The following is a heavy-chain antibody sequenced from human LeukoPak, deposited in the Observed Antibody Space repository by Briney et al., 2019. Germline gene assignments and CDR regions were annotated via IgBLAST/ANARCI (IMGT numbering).Heavy chain of an antibody. CDR2: IYYSGST. J-gene: IGHJ4*02. D-gene: IGHD3-10*01. CDR3: ARDSGSYYRHGSDY. CDR1: GGSISSTSYY. V-gene: IGHV4-39*02. Sequence: SDTLSLTCTISGGSISSTSYYWGWIRPPPGKGLECIGSIYYSGSTYYKPSLKSRVTISVDTSKNQFSLKLSSVTAADTAVYYCARDSGSYYRHGSDYWGQGTLVTVSS.